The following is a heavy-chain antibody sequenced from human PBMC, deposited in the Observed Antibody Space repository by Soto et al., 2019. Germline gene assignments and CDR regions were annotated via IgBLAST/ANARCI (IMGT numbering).Heavy chain of an antibody. D-gene: IGHD2-2*01. Sequence: QVQLVESGGGVVQPGRSLRLSCAASGFTFRSYGMHWVRQAPGKGLEWVAVIWYDGSNRDYAESVKGRFTISRDNSENTVYLHMNTLRAEDTAVYYCARGLVPAAAYWYFDLWGRGTLVTVSS. V-gene: IGHV3-33*01. CDR3: ARGLVPAAAYWYFDL. CDR1: GFTFRSYG. CDR2: IWYDGSNR. J-gene: IGHJ2*01.